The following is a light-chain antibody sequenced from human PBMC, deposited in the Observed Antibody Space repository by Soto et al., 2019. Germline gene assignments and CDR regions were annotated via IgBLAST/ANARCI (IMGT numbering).Light chain of an antibody. V-gene: IGKV3-15*01. J-gene: IGKJ2*01. CDR2: GAS. CDR3: QQYDNWPYT. CDR1: QNIGIY. Sequence: EVVLTQSPATLSLSPGERVTLSCRASQNIGIYLAWYRQKPGQAPRLLIYGASTRATAIPARFSGSGSGTEFTLTISSLQSEDFAVYFCQQYDNWPYTFGQGTKLEIK.